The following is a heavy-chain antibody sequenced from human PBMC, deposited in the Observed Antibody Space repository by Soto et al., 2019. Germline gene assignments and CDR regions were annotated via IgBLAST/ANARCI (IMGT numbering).Heavy chain of an antibody. CDR2: VSIGGST. CDR3: AKRRGAGGHLDY. CDR1: GFTFSSYA. V-gene: IGHV3-23*01. J-gene: IGHJ4*02. D-gene: IGHD2-15*01. Sequence: PGGSLRLSCAASGFTFSSYATGWVRQGPGKGLEWVAVVSIGGSTHYADSVRGRFTISRDNSKNTLSLQMNSLTAEDTAVYFCAKRRGAGGHLDYWGQGALVTVSS.